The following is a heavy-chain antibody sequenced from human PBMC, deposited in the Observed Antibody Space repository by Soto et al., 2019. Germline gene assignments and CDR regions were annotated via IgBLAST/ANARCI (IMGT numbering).Heavy chain of an antibody. CDR3: ARVVTVVQSCRYWSFDL. Sequence: QVQLVQSGAEVKKPGSSVKVSCKASGGTFSSYAISWVRQAPGQGLEWMGGIIPIFGTANYAQKFQGRVTITADDSTGTAYIELSSRRAEDTAVYYCARVVTVVQSCRYWSFDLWGRGTLVTVSS. J-gene: IGHJ2*01. D-gene: IGHD2-15*01. CDR2: IIPIFGTA. CDR1: GGTFSSYA. V-gene: IGHV1-69*12.